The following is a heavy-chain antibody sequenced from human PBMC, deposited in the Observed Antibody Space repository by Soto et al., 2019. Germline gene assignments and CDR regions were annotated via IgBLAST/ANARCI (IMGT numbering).Heavy chain of an antibody. CDR2: INAGNGNT. J-gene: IGHJ4*02. D-gene: IGHD6-13*01. V-gene: IGHV1-3*01. CDR1: GYTFTSYA. Sequence: GASVKVSCKASGYTFTSYAMHWVRQAPGQRLEWMGWINAGNGNTKYSQKFQGRVTITRDTSASTAYMELSSLRSEDTAVYYCARGGGSSWHERYYFDYWGQGTLVTVSS. CDR3: ARGGGSSWHERYYFDY.